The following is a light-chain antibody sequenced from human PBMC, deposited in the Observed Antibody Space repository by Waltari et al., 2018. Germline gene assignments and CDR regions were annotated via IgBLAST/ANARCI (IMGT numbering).Light chain of an antibody. CDR2: ATS. Sequence: EIVVTQSPGTLHSSTGERATLSCRAIQSLNNNFLASSQQKPGQAPGLLISATSRRATASPDRFSRSGSGTAVDLTISRLEAVDSALFCCKQYGNAPYTLDQGTNLKIK. CDR3: KQYGNAPYT. V-gene: IGKV3-20*01. CDR1: QSLNNNF. J-gene: IGKJ2*01.